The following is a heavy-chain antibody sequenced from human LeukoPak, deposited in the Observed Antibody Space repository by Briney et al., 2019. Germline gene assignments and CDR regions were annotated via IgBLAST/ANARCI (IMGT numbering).Heavy chain of an antibody. Sequence: SETLSLTCAVYGGSFSGYYWSWIRQPPGKGLEWIGEINHSGSTNYNPSLKSRVTISVDTSKNQFSLKLSSVTAADTAVYYCASLFPYYYDISGYYYDYWGQGTLVTVSS. V-gene: IGHV4-34*01. CDR2: INHSGST. CDR1: GGSFSGYY. J-gene: IGHJ4*02. CDR3: ASLFPYYYDISGYYYDY. D-gene: IGHD3-22*01.